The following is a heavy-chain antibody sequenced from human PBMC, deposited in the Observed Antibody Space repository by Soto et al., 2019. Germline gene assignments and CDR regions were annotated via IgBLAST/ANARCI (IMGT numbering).Heavy chain of an antibody. CDR3: TTDLTTVTMSSYFRMDV. V-gene: IGHV3-15*01. J-gene: IGHJ6*02. CDR2: IKSKIDSGTT. Sequence: GGSLRLSCTASGFTFSNAWMSWVRQAPGRGLEWVGRIKSKIDSGTTDYTAPVKGRFTISRDDSKNTLYLQMNSLKTEDTAIYYCTTDLTTVTMSSYFRMDVWGQGTTVTVSS. CDR1: GFTFSNAW. D-gene: IGHD4-4*01.